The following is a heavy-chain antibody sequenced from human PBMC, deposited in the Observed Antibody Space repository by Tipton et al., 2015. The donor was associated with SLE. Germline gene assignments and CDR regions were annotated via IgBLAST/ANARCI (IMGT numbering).Heavy chain of an antibody. V-gene: IGHV3-30*03. J-gene: IGHJ4*02. D-gene: IGHD5-24*01. CDR2: ISHDGNKK. Sequence: RSLRLSCAVSGFTFSSYGMHWARQAPGQGLEGVAVISHDGNKKYYAGSVKGRLTISRNNSKNTLYLQMNSLRAEDTAVYFCVRDGGNGYNDIDYWGQGTLVTVSS. CDR1: GFTFSSYG. CDR3: VRDGGNGYNDIDY.